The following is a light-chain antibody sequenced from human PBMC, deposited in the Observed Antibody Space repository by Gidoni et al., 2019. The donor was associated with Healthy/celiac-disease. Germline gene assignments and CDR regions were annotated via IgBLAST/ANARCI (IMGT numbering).Light chain of an antibody. J-gene: IGKJ4*01. CDR2: AAS. V-gene: IGKV1-39*01. CDR1: QSISSY. Sequence: DIQMTQSPSSLSASVGDRVTITCRASQSISSYLNWYQQKPGKAPKLLIYAASSLQSGVPSRFSGSGSGTDFTLTISSLQPEDFATYYCQQSYSTPLTFXCXTKVXIK. CDR3: QQSYSTPLT.